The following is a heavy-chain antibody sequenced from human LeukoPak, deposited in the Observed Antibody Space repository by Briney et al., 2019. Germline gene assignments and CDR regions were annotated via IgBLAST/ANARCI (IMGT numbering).Heavy chain of an antibody. J-gene: IGHJ4*02. CDR1: GYTFTSYA. CDR3: ARELRAYYDILTGLDY. CDR2: INAGNGNT. Sequence: ASVKVSCKASGYTFTSYAMHWVRLAPGQRLEWMGWINAGNGNTKYSQKFQGRVTITRDTSASTAYMELSSLRSEDTAVYYCARELRAYYDILTGLDYWGQGTLVTVSS. V-gene: IGHV1-3*01. D-gene: IGHD3-9*01.